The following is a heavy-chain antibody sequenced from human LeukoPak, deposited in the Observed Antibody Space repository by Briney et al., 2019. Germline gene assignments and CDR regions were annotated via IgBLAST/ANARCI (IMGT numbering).Heavy chain of an antibody. CDR2: FYYGGNT. CDR1: GGSISSYY. V-gene: IGHV4-59*12. CDR3: ARGMGDNDWGDAFDI. Sequence: SETLSLTCTVSGGSISSYYWSWIRQPPGKGLEWIGYFYYGGNTYYNPSLKRRVSISVDRSKSQFSLRLSSVTAADTAVYYCARGMGDNDWGDAFDIWGQGTMVTVSS. J-gene: IGHJ3*02. D-gene: IGHD3-16*01.